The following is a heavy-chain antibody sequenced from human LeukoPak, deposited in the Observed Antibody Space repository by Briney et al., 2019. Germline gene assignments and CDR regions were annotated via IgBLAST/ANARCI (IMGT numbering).Heavy chain of an antibody. J-gene: IGHJ4*02. CDR3: ARGWGE. Sequence: PGGCLRLSCAASGFTFSDYEINWVRQAPGKGLEWISYISSSGDTIKYSESVKGRFTISRDNAKNSLHLQMNSLRAEDTAVYYCARGWGEGGQGTLVTVSP. D-gene: IGHD3-10*01. CDR2: ISSSGDTI. CDR1: GFTFSDYE. V-gene: IGHV3-48*03.